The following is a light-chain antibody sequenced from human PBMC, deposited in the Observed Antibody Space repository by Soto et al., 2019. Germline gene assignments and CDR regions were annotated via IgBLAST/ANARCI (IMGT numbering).Light chain of an antibody. CDR2: DVT. V-gene: IGLV2-11*01. J-gene: IGLJ2*01. CDR3: CSYAGTYTWI. Sequence: QSVLTQPRSVSGSPGQSVTISCTGASNNVGGYNYVSWYQYHPGKVPQLIIYDVTKRPSGVPDRFSGSKSGNTASLTISGLQVEDEADYYCCSYAGTYTWIFGGGTKLTVL. CDR1: SNNVGGYNY.